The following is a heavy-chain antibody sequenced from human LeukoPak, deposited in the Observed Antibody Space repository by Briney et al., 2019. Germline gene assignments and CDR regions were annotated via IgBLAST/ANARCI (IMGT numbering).Heavy chain of an antibody. CDR1: AGSISGYY. J-gene: IGHJ4*02. CDR2: VHYSGST. Sequence: SETLSLTCSVSAGSISGYYWSWIRQPPGKGLEWIGYVHYSGSTNYNPSLKSRVIISVDTSKNQFSLKLRLVTAADTAVYYCARMGRKTTVVPPDFDYWGQGTLVTVSS. D-gene: IGHD4-23*01. V-gene: IGHV4-59*01. CDR3: ARMGRKTTVVPPDFDY.